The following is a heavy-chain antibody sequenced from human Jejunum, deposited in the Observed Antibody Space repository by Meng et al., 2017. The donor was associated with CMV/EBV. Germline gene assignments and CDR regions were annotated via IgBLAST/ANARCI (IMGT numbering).Heavy chain of an antibody. D-gene: IGHD6-19*01. CDR3: AKSQSLYSSGWYDY. J-gene: IGHJ4*02. V-gene: IGHV3-23*01. CDR1: FPFRPYA. CDR2: IGGSYGSI. Sequence: FPFRPYAMPWVRQAPGKGLYWFSTIGGSYGSIYSADSVKGRFTISRDNSKNTLYLQMNSLRADDTAVYYCAKSQSLYSSGWYDYWGQGALVTVSS.